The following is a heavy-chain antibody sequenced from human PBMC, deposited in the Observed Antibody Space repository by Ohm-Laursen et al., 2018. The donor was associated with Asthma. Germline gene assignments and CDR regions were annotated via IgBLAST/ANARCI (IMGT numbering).Heavy chain of an antibody. CDR2: ISGSGGST. CDR3: AKDASDYGDYFPDWYFDL. CDR1: GFAFSSYA. J-gene: IGHJ2*01. D-gene: IGHD4-17*01. V-gene: IGHV3-23*01. Sequence: SLRLSCAASGFAFSSYAMSWVRQAPGKGLEWVSAISGSGGSTYYADSVKGRFTISRDNSKNTLYLQMNSLRAEDTAVYYCAKDASDYGDYFPDWYFDLWGRGTLVTVSS.